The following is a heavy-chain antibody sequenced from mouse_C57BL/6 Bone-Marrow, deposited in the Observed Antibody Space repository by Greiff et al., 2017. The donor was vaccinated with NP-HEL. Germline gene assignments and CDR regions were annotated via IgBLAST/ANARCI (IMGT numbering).Heavy chain of an antibody. CDR1: GFTFSSYG. Sequence: EVQVVESGGDLVKPGGSLKLSCAASGFTFSSYGMSWVRQTPDKRLEWVATISSGGSYTYYPDSVKGRFTISRDNAKNTLYLQMSSLKSEDTAMYYCARGLGSFAYWGQGTLVTVSA. J-gene: IGHJ3*01. CDR3: ARGLGSFAY. CDR2: ISSGGSYT. V-gene: IGHV5-6*01.